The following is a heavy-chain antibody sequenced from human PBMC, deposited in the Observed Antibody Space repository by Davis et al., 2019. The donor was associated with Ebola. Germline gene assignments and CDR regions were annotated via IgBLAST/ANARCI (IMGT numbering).Heavy chain of an antibody. V-gene: IGHV3-53*01. Sequence: GGSLRLSCAASGFTVSSNHMTWVRQAPGKGREWVSIIYSGAGGSTYYADSVKGRFTISRDNSRSTLYLQMNSLRADDTAVYYCAGRTYGSGSFWGQGTLVTVSS. CDR2: IYSGAGGST. CDR3: AGRTYGSGSF. D-gene: IGHD3-10*01. J-gene: IGHJ4*02. CDR1: GFTVSSNH.